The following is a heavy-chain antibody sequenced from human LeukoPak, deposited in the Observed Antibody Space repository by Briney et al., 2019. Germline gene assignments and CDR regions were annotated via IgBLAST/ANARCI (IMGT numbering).Heavy chain of an antibody. D-gene: IGHD3-16*02. V-gene: IGHV3-11*01. J-gene: IGHJ4*02. CDR2: ISSSGSTI. Sequence: GGSLRLSCAASGFTFSDYYMSWIREAPGTGLEVVSYISSSGSTIYYADSVKGRFTISRDNAKNSLYLQMNSLRAEDTAVYYCAATTIWGSYRDYWGQGTLVTVSS. CDR3: AATTIWGSYRDY. CDR1: GFTFSDYY.